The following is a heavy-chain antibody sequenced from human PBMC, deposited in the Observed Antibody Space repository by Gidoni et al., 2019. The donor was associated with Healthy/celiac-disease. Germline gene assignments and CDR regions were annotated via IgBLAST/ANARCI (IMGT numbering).Heavy chain of an antibody. CDR3: AKDRYGGNQEFDY. J-gene: IGHJ4*02. CDR1: GFTFSSYA. Sequence: EVQLLESGGGLVQPGGSLRLSCSASGFTFSSYAMSWVGQAPGKGLEWVTAIRGSGGSTCYADSVKGRFTISRDNSKNTLYLQMNSLRAEDTAVYYCAKDRYGGNQEFDYWGQGTLVTVSS. D-gene: IGHD4-17*01. V-gene: IGHV3-23*01. CDR2: IRGSGGST.